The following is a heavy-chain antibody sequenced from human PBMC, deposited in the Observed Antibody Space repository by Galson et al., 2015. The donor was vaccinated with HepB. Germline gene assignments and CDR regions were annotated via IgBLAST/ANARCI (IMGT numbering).Heavy chain of an antibody. V-gene: IGHV4-34*01. D-gene: IGHD1-26*01. CDR2: INHSGST. J-gene: IGHJ4*02. CDR3: ARRMGATRLAPSPFDY. CDR1: GGSFSGYY. Sequence: SETLSLTCAVYGGSFSGYYWSWIRQPPGKGLEWIGEINHSGSTNYNPSLKSRVTISVDTSKNQFSLKLSSVTAADTAVYYCARRMGATRLAPSPFDYWGQGTMVTVSS.